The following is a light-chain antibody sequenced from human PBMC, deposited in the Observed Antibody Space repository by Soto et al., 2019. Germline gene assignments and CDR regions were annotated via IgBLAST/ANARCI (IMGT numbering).Light chain of an antibody. CDR3: PQLTSSTPFYF. J-gene: IGLJ1*01. V-gene: IGLV2-14*03. CDR1: RTDVDGYDY. CDR2: DVY. Sequence: QSVLTQPASVSGSPGQSIAISCTGVRTDVDGYDYVSWYQQHPGQAPQLIIYDVYNRPSGVSHRFSGSKSGDTASLTISGPRAEEGAYYYSPQLTSSTPFYFFETGTKVTAL.